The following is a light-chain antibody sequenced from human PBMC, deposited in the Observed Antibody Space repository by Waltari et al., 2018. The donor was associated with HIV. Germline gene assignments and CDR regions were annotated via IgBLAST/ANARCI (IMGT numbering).Light chain of an antibody. J-gene: IGLJ2*01. CDR3: SLYTGTTNVL. V-gene: IGLV2-18*01. CDR1: SSDVVRYNR. Sequence: QSALTQPPSVSGSPGQSVSISCTGSSSDVVRYNRVSWYKQPPGTAPKLIIYEVNNRPSGVPDRFSGSQSGNTASLTISGLQAEDEADYYCSLYTGTTNVLFGGGTKLTVL. CDR2: EVN.